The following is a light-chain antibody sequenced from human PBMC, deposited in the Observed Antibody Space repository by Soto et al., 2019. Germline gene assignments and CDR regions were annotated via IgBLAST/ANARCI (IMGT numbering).Light chain of an antibody. CDR2: GTS. V-gene: IGKV3-20*01. CDR3: QQYASSPLLT. CDR1: QTIGRTY. Sequence: EIVLTQSPGTLSLSPGERATLSCRASQTIGRTYLARYQQKPGQAPRLLIFGTSSRATGIPDRFSGSGSGTDFTLSISRLEPEDFAVYYCQQYASSPLLTFGGGTKVDIK. J-gene: IGKJ4*01.